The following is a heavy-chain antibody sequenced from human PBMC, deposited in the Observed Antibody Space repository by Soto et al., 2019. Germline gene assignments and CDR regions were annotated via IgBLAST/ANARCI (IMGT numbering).Heavy chain of an antibody. CDR1: GYTFTSYG. D-gene: IGHD2-8*01. Sequence: ASVKVSCKASGYTFTSYGISWVRQAPGQGLEWMGWISAYNGNTNYAQKLQGRVTMTTDTSTSTAYMELRSLRSDDTAVYYCARKYCTNGVCYIGSGYFDYWGQGTLVTVSS. CDR3: ARKYCTNGVCYIGSGYFDY. V-gene: IGHV1-18*01. J-gene: IGHJ4*02. CDR2: ISAYNGNT.